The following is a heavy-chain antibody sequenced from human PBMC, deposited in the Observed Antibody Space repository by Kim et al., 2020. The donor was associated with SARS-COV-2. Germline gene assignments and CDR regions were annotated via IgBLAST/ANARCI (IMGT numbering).Heavy chain of an antibody. V-gene: IGHV3-23*01. D-gene: IGHD3-3*01. CDR2: ISGSGGST. J-gene: IGHJ3*02. Sequence: GGSLRLSCAASGFTFSSYAMSWVRQAPGKGLEWVSAISGSGGSTYYADSVKGRFTISRDNSKNTLYLQMNSLRAEDTAVYYCAKDCELRFLEWGGPAFDIWGQGTMVTVSS. CDR1: GFTFSSYA. CDR3: AKDCELRFLEWGGPAFDI.